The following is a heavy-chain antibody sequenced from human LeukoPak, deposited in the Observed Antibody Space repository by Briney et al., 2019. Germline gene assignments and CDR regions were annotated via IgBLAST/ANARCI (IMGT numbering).Heavy chain of an antibody. CDR3: ARNVRDEYTTGWYPFGY. CDR1: GFTFSSYA. CDR2: ISSGSRYM. Sequence: GGSLRLSCAASGFTFSSYAMHWVRQAPGKGLEWVSSISSGSRYMYYADSVKGRFTISRDNAKNSLYLQMNSLRAEDTAVYFCARNVRDEYTTGWYPFGYWGQGTLVTVSS. D-gene: IGHD6-19*01. V-gene: IGHV3-21*01. J-gene: IGHJ4*02.